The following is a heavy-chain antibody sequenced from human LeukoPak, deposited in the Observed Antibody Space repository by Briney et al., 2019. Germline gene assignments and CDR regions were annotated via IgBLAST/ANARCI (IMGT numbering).Heavy chain of an antibody. CDR1: GDSVSSNSAV. Sequence: SQTLSLTCGVSGDSVSSNSAVWNWIRQSPSRGLEWLGRTYYRSKWYNDYAESVKSRITVNPDTSKNQFSLQLNSVTPEGTAVYYCAQGGAAAGFDYWGQGTLVTVSS. D-gene: IGHD6-25*01. CDR2: TYYRSKWYN. V-gene: IGHV6-1*01. J-gene: IGHJ4*02. CDR3: AQGGAAAGFDY.